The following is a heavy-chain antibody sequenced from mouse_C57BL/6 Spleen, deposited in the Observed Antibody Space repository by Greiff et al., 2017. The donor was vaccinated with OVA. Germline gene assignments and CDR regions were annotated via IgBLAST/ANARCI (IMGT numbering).Heavy chain of an antibody. D-gene: IGHD2-12*01. V-gene: IGHV1-62-2*01. J-gene: IGHJ3*01. CDR1: GYTFTEYT. Sequence: QVQLKESGAELVKPGASVKLSCKASGYTFTEYTIHWVKQRSGQGLEWIGWFYPGGGSIKYAEKFKDKATLTADKSSSTVYMELSRLTSEDSAVDFCARHERGYNYDGGLAYWGQGTLVTVSA. CDR3: ARHERGYNYDGGLAY. CDR2: FYPGGGSI.